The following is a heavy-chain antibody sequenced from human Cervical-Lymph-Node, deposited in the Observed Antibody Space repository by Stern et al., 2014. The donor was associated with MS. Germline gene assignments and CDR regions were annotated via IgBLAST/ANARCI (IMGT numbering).Heavy chain of an antibody. CDR2: SEWDDQK. J-gene: IGHJ4*02. CDR3: AHRTAGPFDY. V-gene: IGHV2-5*02. CDR1: GFSLSTSGLG. Sequence: QVTLKESGPALVKPTQTLTLTCTFSGFSLSTSGLGVGWIRQPPGEALEWLAYSEWDDQKRYSPSLKSRLTITKDTAKNQVVLTLTNVDPVDTPTYYCAHRTAGPFDYWGQGTLVTVPS.